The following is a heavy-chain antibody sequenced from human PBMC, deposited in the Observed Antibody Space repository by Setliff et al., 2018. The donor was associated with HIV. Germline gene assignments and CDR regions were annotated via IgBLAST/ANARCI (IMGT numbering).Heavy chain of an antibody. CDR1: GFTFSDYD. Sequence: GSLRLSCAASGFTFSDYDMHWVRQAPGKGLEWVAVIFYDGTNKYYADSVKGRFTISRDNSKNTLYLQMNSLRAEDTAVYYCAKASPGDCWSGYSTPSLDSWGQGTLVTVSS. D-gene: IGHD3-3*01. V-gene: IGHV3-33*06. J-gene: IGHJ4*02. CDR3: AKASPGDCWSGYSTPSLDS. CDR2: IFYDGTNK.